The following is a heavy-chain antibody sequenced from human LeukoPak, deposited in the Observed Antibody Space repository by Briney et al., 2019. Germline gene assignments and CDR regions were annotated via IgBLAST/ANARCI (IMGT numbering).Heavy chain of an antibody. CDR2: IYYSGSI. Sequence: SETLSLTCTVSGGSLSNYYWSWIRQPPGKGLEWIGYIYYSGSINYNPSLNSRVTISVDMSKNQFSLQLSSVTAADTAVYYCARQSRDGDYIAKLFDYWGQGTLVTVSS. J-gene: IGHJ4*02. CDR3: ARQSRDGDYIAKLFDY. CDR1: GGSLSNYY. D-gene: IGHD4-17*01. V-gene: IGHV4-59*08.